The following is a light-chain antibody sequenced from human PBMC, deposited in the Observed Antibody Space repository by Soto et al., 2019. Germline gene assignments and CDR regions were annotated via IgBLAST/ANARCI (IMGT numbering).Light chain of an antibody. CDR3: QQYGSSPWT. CDR2: GAS. V-gene: IGKV3-20*01. CDR1: QSVSSSY. J-gene: IGKJ1*01. Sequence: EIVLTQSPDTLSLSPGERATLSCRASQSVSSSYLAWYQQKPGQAPRLLIYGASSRATGIPDRFSGSGSGTDFTLTINRLEPEDFAVYYCQQYGSSPWTFGQGTKVEIK.